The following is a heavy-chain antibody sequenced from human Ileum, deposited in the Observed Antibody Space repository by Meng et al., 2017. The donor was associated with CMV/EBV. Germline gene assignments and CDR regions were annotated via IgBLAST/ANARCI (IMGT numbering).Heavy chain of an antibody. CDR3: ASPRKGDFAQSFDY. Sequence: VRLVESGVPLGQLGGSLRLLCAASGFTVSSKYLSWVRQAPRKGLEWVSTIYLAGGTYYADSVRGRFTISRDNSKNTMYLQLNNLRAEDTAVYYCASPRKGDFAQSFDYWGQGTLVTVSS. CDR2: IYLAGGT. J-gene: IGHJ4*02. CDR1: GFTVSSKY. V-gene: IGHV3-66*01. D-gene: IGHD2-21*02.